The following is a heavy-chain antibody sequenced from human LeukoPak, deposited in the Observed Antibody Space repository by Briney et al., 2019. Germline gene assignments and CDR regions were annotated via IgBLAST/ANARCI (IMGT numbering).Heavy chain of an antibody. CDR3: AREDTLSSIEARHLDY. J-gene: IGHJ4*02. D-gene: IGHD6-6*01. V-gene: IGHV1-46*01. CDR2: INPTSGST. Sequence: ASVKVSCKASGYSFTSYYTHWVRRAPGQGLEWMGIINPTSGSTTYAQKFQGRVTMTRDTSTSTVYMELSSLRSEDTAVYYCAREDTLSSIEARHLDYWGQGTLVTVSS. CDR1: GYSFTSYY.